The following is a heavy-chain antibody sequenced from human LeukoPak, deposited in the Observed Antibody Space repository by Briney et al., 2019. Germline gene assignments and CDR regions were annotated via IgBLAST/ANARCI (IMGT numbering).Heavy chain of an antibody. Sequence: GGSLRLSCAASGFTFSSYAMSWVRQAPGKGLEWVSAISGGSTYYADSVKGRFTISRDNSKNTLYLQMNSLRAEDTAVYYCAKEAGSSGWYRGPDAFDIWGQGTMVTVSS. D-gene: IGHD6-19*01. J-gene: IGHJ3*02. V-gene: IGHV3-23*01. CDR3: AKEAGSSGWYRGPDAFDI. CDR1: GFTFSSYA. CDR2: ISGGST.